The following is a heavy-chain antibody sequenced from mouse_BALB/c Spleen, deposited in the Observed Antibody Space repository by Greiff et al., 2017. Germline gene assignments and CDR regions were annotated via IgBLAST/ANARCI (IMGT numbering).Heavy chain of an antibody. CDR2: IYPGNVNT. J-gene: IGHJ1*01. CDR3: AIITTVVARWYFDV. D-gene: IGHD1-1*01. CDR1: GYTFTSYY. Sequence: QVQLKQSGPELVKPGASVRISCKASGYTFTSYYIHWVKQRPGQGLEWIGWIYPGNVNTKYNEKFKGKATLTADKSSSTAYMQLSSLTSEDSAVYFCAIITTVVARWYFDVWGAGTTVTVSS. V-gene: IGHV1S56*01.